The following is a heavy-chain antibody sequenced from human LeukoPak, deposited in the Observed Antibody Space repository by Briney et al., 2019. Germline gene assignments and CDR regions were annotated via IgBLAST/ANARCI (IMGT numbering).Heavy chain of an antibody. D-gene: IGHD2-15*01. V-gene: IGHV4-39*01. Sequence: SETLSLTCTVSGGSISSSSYYWGWIRQPPGKGLEWIGSIYYSGSTYYNPSLKSRVTISVDTSKNQFSLKLSSVTAADTAVYYCASGGFLYFDYWGQGTLVTVSS. CDR3: ASGGFLYFDY. CDR2: IYYSGST. CDR1: GGSISSSSYY. J-gene: IGHJ4*02.